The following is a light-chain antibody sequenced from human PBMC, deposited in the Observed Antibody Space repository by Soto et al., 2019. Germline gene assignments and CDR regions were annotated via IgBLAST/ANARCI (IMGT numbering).Light chain of an antibody. CDR3: QQYHNWPPQYT. Sequence: EIVMTQSPASLSVSPGDGATLSCRASQTIASNLAWYQQKPGQGPRLLIHGASTRAAGVPARFSGSGSGTDFALTISGLQSEDFAGYYCQQYHNWPPQYTFGQGTKLQIK. J-gene: IGKJ2*01. CDR2: GAS. V-gene: IGKV3-15*01. CDR1: QTIASN.